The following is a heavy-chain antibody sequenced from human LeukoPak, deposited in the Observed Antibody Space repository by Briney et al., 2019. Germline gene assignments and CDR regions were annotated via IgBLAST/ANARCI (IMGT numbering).Heavy chain of an antibody. J-gene: IGHJ4*02. CDR2: IWYDGSNK. Sequence: SGGSLRLSCAASGFTFRSHGMHWVRQAPGKGLEWVAFIWYDGSNKYYTDSVKGRFTISRDNSKNTLYLQMNSLRAEDTAVYYCARSSGSSPPNFDYWGQGTLVTVSS. CDR3: ARSSGSSPPNFDY. CDR1: GFTFRSHG. D-gene: IGHD3-10*01. V-gene: IGHV3-30*02.